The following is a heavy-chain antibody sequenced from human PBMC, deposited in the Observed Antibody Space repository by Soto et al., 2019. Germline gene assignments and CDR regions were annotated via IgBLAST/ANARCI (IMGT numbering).Heavy chain of an antibody. CDR3: ARFSHHPRSGDYARNQFDY. J-gene: IGHJ4*02. D-gene: IGHD4-17*01. CDR2: IYYSGST. CDR1: GGSIRSYY. Sequence: SETLSLTCTVSGGSIRSYYWSWIRQPPGKGLEWIGYIYYSGSTNYNPSLKSRVTISVDTSKNQFSLKLSSVTAADTAVYYCARFSHHPRSGDYARNQFDYWGQGTLVTVSS. V-gene: IGHV4-59*01.